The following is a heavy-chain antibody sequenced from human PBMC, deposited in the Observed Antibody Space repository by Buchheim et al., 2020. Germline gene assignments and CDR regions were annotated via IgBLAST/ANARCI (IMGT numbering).Heavy chain of an antibody. V-gene: IGHV1-69*01. D-gene: IGHD2-21*01. CDR3: ARGDNTENWYFDL. CDR1: GDTFSSFG. J-gene: IGHJ2*01. Sequence: QVQLLQSGAEVKKPGSSVKVSCRVSGDTFSSFGVSWVRQAPGQGPEWMGVIIPMFSTTNYAQMFQGRVTITADESTSTAYMELSSLRSEDTAVYYCARGDNTENWYFDLWGRGTL. CDR2: IIPMFSTT.